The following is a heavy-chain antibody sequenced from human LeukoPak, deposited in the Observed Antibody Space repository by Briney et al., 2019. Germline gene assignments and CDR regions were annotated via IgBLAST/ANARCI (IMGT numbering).Heavy chain of an antibody. CDR1: GFTLDAYYA. Sequence: GRSLRPSCALYGFTLDAYYAIHWVLQAPGKGLEWVSLISGDGRRTNYTDSVKGRFPISRDDTKSSLFLQRNSLTTDDTAFYDCAKDPHGPWGQGTLVTVSS. J-gene: IGHJ5*02. CDR3: AKDPHGP. CDR2: ISGDGRRT. V-gene: IGHV3-43*02.